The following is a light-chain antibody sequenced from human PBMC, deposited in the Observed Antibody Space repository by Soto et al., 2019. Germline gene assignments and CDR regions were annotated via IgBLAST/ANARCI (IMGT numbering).Light chain of an antibody. CDR2: NVR. V-gene: IGLV2-14*01. J-gene: IGLJ2*01. CDR3: SSYTSSSTVV. Sequence: QSALTQPASVSGSPGQSITISCTGTSSDVGGYDYVSCYQQHPGKAPKLMIYNVRNRPSGVSNRFSGSKAGNTASLTISGLQAEDEAAYYCSSYTSSSTVVFGGGTKLTVL. CDR1: SSDVGGYDY.